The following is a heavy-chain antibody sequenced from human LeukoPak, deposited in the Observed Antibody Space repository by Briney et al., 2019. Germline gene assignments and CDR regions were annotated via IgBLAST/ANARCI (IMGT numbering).Heavy chain of an antibody. D-gene: IGHD3-22*01. Sequence: GGSLRLSCAASGFTFSDFYMTWIRQAPGKGLEWVSYISNSGSTIYYADSVKGRFTISRNNAKNSLYLQMNSLRAEDTAVYYCARSADSSGYFREITLYYFDYWGQGTLVTVSS. CDR3: ARSADSSGYFREITLYYFDY. CDR1: GFTFSDFY. J-gene: IGHJ4*02. V-gene: IGHV3-11*01. CDR2: ISNSGSTI.